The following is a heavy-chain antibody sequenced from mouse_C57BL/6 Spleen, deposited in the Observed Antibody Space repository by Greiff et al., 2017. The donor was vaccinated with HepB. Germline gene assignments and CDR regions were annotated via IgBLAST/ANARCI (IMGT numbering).Heavy chain of an antibody. D-gene: IGHD2-3*01. J-gene: IGHJ4*01. CDR2: INPGSGGT. V-gene: IGHV1-54*01. Sequence: QVQLQQSGAELVRPGTSVKVSCKASGYAFTNYLIEWVKQRPGQGLEWIGVINPGSGGTNYNEKFKGKATLTADKSSSTAYMQLSSLTSEDSAVYFCAGSGDGYFYYAMDYWGQGTSVTVSS. CDR1: GYAFTNYL. CDR3: AGSGDGYFYYAMDY.